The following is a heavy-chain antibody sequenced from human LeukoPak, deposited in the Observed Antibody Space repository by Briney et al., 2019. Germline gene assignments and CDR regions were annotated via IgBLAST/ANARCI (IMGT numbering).Heavy chain of an antibody. D-gene: IGHD6-19*01. J-gene: IGHJ4*02. CDR2: ISSSGSTI. CDR3: ARRVSVAEYDY. V-gene: IGHV3-11*01. Sequence: GGSLRLSCAASGFTFSDYYMSWIRQAPGKGLEWVSYISSSGSTIYYADSVKGRFTISRDNAKNSLYLQMNSLRAEGTAVYYCARRVSVAEYDYWGQGTLVTVSS. CDR1: GFTFSDYY.